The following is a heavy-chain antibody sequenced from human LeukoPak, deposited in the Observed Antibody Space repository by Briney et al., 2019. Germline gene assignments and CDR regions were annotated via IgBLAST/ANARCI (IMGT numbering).Heavy chain of an antibody. D-gene: IGHD3-22*01. Sequence: ASVKVSCKASGYTFTGYYMHWVRQAPGQGLEWMGWINPNSGGTNYAQKFQGRVTMTRDTSINTAYMELSSLRAEDTAVYYCARDAFSYYYDSSGREVDYWGQGTLVTVSS. V-gene: IGHV1-2*02. J-gene: IGHJ4*02. CDR1: GYTFTGYY. CDR3: ARDAFSYYYDSSGREVDY. CDR2: INPNSGGT.